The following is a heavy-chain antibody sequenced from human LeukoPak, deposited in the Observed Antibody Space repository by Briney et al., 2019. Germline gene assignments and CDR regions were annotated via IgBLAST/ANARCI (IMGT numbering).Heavy chain of an antibody. V-gene: IGHV3-48*01. J-gene: IGHJ4*02. CDR1: GFTFSSYS. Sequence: GGSLRLSCAASGFTFSSYSMNWVRQAPGKGLEWVSYISNSSSTIYYADSVKGRFTISRDNAKNSLYLQMNSLRAEDTAVYYCARADRWGSWGFFDYWGQGTLVTVSS. D-gene: IGHD2-21*01. CDR3: ARADRWGSWGFFDY. CDR2: ISNSSSTI.